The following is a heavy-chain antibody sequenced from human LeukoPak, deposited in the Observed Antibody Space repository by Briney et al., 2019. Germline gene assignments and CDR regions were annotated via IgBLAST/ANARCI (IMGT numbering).Heavy chain of an antibody. V-gene: IGHV3-33*06. Sequence: PGGSLRLSCAASGITFSSFGMHWVRQAPGKGLEWVAVIWYDGSNKYYADSVKGRFTISRDNSKNTLSLQMNSLRAEDTAVYYCAKDAAGSSSWANYWGQGALVTVSS. J-gene: IGHJ4*02. D-gene: IGHD6-13*01. CDR3: AKDAAGSSSWANY. CDR1: GITFSSFG. CDR2: IWYDGSNK.